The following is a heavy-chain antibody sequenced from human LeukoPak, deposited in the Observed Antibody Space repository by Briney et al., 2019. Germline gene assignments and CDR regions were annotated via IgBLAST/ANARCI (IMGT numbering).Heavy chain of an antibody. V-gene: IGHV3-30*15. Sequence: GGSLRLSCAASGFTVSSYAMHWVRQAPGKGPEWVAVMSYDGSSEDYADPVKGRLTISRDNSKHTLHLQMSSLRPEDTGVYYCASARHLQLQISFHLDVWRKGTTVTASS. CDR1: GFTVSSYA. D-gene: IGHD2-2*01. CDR3: ASARHLQLQISFHLDV. J-gene: IGHJ6*04. CDR2: MSYDGSSE.